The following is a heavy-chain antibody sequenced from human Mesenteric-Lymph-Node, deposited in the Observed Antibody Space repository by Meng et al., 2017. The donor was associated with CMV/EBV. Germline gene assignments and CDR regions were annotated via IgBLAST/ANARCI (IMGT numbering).Heavy chain of an antibody. CDR1: GFNFNSYS. Sequence: GGSLRLSCAASGFNFNSYSMNWVRQAPGKGLEWVASISSGSDHIYSADSVKGRFTISRDNAKNSLYLQMNSLRVEDTALYFCARDRDIVGSPAPYNLFDHWGQGTLVTVSS. D-gene: IGHD2-15*01. CDR2: ISSGSDHI. J-gene: IGHJ5*02. V-gene: IGHV3-21*01. CDR3: ARDRDIVGSPAPYNLFDH.